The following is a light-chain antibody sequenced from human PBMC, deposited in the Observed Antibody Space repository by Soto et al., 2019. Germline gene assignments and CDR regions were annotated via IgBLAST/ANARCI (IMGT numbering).Light chain of an antibody. Sequence: QSALTQPASVSGSPGQSITISCTGTSSDVGGYNYVSWYQQHPGKAPKLMIYDVSNRPSGVSNRFSGSKSGNTASLTISGRQAEDEADYYCSSYTSSSTLWVFGGGTKVTVL. CDR2: DVS. CDR1: SSDVGGYNY. V-gene: IGLV2-14*01. CDR3: SSYTSSSTLWV. J-gene: IGLJ3*02.